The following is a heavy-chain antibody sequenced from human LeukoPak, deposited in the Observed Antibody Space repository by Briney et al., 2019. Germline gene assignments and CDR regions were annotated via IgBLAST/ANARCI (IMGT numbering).Heavy chain of an antibody. J-gene: IGHJ3*02. Sequence: PSETLSLTCAVYGGSFSGYYWSWIRQPPGKGLEWIGEINHSGSTNYNPSLKSRVTISVDTSKNQFSLKLSSVTAADTAVYYCARGRPRISQWLVALDAFDIWGQGTMVTVSS. D-gene: IGHD6-19*01. V-gene: IGHV4-34*01. CDR3: ARGRPRISQWLVALDAFDI. CDR1: GGSFSGYY. CDR2: INHSGST.